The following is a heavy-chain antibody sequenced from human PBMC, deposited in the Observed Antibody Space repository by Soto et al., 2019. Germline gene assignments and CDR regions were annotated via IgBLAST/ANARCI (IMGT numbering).Heavy chain of an antibody. CDR1: GGTFSSYA. J-gene: IGHJ4*02. CDR3: ARFHSSSSYAFDY. CDR2: IIPIFGTA. V-gene: IGHV1-69*13. D-gene: IGHD6-6*01. Sequence: SVKVSCKASGGTFSSYAISWVRQAPGQGLEWMGGIIPIFGTANYAQKFQGRVTITADESTSTAYMELSSLRSEDTAVYYWARFHSSSSYAFDYWGQGTLVTVSS.